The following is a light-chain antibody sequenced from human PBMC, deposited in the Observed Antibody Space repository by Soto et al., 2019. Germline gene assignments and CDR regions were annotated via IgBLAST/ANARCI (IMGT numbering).Light chain of an antibody. CDR1: QSVSSY. V-gene: IGKV3-11*01. J-gene: IGKJ4*01. CDR2: DAS. Sequence: EIVLTQSPANLSLSPGERATLSCRASQSVSSYLAWYQQKPGQAPRLLIYDASNRATGIPARFSGSGSGTDFTLTISSLEPEDFAVYYCQQRSNWSRTFGGGTKVEIK. CDR3: QQRSNWSRT.